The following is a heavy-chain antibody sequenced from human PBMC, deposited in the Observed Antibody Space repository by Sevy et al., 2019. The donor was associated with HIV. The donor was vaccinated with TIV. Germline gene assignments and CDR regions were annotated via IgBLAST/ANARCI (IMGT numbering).Heavy chain of an antibody. CDR3: AIYHYDSSGYSPLYYYGLDV. CDR2: IIPMFDTI. D-gene: IGHD3-22*01. CDR1: GGTLSIYA. V-gene: IGHV1-69*13. J-gene: IGHJ6*02. Sequence: ASVKVSCKASGGTLSIYAISWVRQAPGQGLEWMGGIIPMFDTIIFAQKFQGRVTLTADESTSTAYMELSSLTSADTAVYYCAIYHYDSSGYSPLYYYGLDVWGQGTTVTVSS.